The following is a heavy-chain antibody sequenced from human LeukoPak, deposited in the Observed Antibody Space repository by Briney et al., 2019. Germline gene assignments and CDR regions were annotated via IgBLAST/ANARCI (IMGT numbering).Heavy chain of an antibody. CDR3: ARLGCSSTSCFDY. Sequence: GGSLRLSCAASGFTFSSYSMNWVRQAPGKGLEWVSSISSSSSYIYYADSVKGRFTISRDNAKNSLYLQMNSLRAEDTAVYYCARLGCSSTSCFDYWGQGTLVTVSS. CDR2: ISSSSSYI. V-gene: IGHV3-21*01. D-gene: IGHD2-2*01. CDR1: GFTFSSYS. J-gene: IGHJ4*02.